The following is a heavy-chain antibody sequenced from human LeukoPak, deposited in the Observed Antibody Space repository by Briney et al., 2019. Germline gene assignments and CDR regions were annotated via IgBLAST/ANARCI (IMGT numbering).Heavy chain of an antibody. D-gene: IGHD1-26*01. CDR3: ASLGSYLGDPPPDGAFDI. CDR2: IYYSGST. CDR1: GYSISSTYY. Sequence: SETLSLTCTVSGYSISSTYYWGWIRQPPGKGLEWIGSIYYSGSTYYNPSLKSRVTISVDTSKNQFSLKLSSVTAADTAVYYCASLGSYLGDPPPDGAFDIWGQGTMVTVSS. V-gene: IGHV4-38-2*02. J-gene: IGHJ3*02.